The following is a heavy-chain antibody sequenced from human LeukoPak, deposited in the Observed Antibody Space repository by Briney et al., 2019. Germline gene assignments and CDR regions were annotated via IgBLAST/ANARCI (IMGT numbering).Heavy chain of an antibody. J-gene: IGHJ4*02. V-gene: IGHV3-64*04. Sequence: GGSLRLSCSASGFTFSSYAMHWVRQAPGKGLEYVSAISSNGGSTYYADSVKGRFTISRDDSKNTLYLQMSSLRAEDTAMYYCAREGNSGYYPYWGQGILVTVSS. CDR1: GFTFSSYA. CDR3: AREGNSGYYPY. D-gene: IGHD3-22*01. CDR2: ISSNGGST.